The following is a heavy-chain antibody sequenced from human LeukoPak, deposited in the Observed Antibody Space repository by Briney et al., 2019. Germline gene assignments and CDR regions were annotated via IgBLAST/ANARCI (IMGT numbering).Heavy chain of an antibody. D-gene: IGHD2-2*01. CDR3: ARVFYAKDIVVVPAYYYYYLDV. J-gene: IGHJ6*03. CDR2: INPSGGST. Sequence: ASVKVSCKASGYTFTSYYMHWVRQAPGQGLEWMGIINPSGGSTSYAQKFQGRVTMSRDTSTSTVYMELSSLRSEDTAVYYCARVFYAKDIVVVPAYYYYYLDVWGKGTTVTVSS. V-gene: IGHV1-46*01. CDR1: GYTFTSYY.